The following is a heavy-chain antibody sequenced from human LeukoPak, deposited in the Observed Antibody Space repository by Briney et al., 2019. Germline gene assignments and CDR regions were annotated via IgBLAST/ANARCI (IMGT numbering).Heavy chain of an antibody. V-gene: IGHV3-53*05. D-gene: IGHD6-13*01. CDR1: GFTVSSNY. Sequence: PGGSLRLSCAASGFTVSSNYMSWVRQAPGKGLEWVSVIYSGGSTYYADSVKGRFTISRDNSKNTLYLQMNSLRAEDTAVYYCAKDDWNSSSWYPLDYWGQGTLVTVSS. CDR2: IYSGGST. J-gene: IGHJ4*02. CDR3: AKDDWNSSSWYPLDY.